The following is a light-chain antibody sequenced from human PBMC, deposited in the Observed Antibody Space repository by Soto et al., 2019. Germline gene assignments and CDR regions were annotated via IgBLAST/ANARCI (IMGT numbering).Light chain of an antibody. J-gene: IGKJ3*01. CDR2: SVS. V-gene: IGKV3-20*01. CDR3: QQYWALPVT. CDR1: QSVRGNY. Sequence: EVVLTQSPGTLSLSPGEGATLSCRASQSVRGNYLAWYQQKPGQAPRLLIYSVSSRATGIPDRFSGSGSGTDFTLTINRLEPEDFAVYYCQQYWALPVTFGPGITVDIK.